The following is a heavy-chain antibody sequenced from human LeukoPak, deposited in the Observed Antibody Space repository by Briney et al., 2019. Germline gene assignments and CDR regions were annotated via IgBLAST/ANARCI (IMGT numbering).Heavy chain of an antibody. Sequence: GASVKVSCKASGYTFTGYYMHWVRQAPGQGLEWMGWINPNSGGTNYAQKFQGRVTMTRDTSIRTAYMEVSRLGADDTAVYYCARVSPQGNAFDIWGQGTMVTVSS. CDR2: INPNSGGT. J-gene: IGHJ3*02. CDR3: ARVSPQGNAFDI. CDR1: GYTFTGYY. V-gene: IGHV1-2*02.